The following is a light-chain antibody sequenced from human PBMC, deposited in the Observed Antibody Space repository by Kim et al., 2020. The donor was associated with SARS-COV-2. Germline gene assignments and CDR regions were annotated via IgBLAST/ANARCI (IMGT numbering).Light chain of an antibody. CDR2: KNN. V-gene: IGLV6-57*01. CDR1: SGSIATNY. CDR3: QSFDSTNQV. J-gene: IGLJ3*02. Sequence: NFMLTQSHSVSESPGKTVAISCTRSSGSIATNYVQWYQQRPGSSPTTVIYKNNQRPSGVPDRFSGSIDSSSNSASLTISGLKTEDEADYYCQSFDSTNQVFGGGTQLTVL.